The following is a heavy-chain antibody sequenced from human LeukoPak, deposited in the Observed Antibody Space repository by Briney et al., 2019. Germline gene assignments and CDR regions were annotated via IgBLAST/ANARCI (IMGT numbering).Heavy chain of an antibody. Sequence: PGGSLRLSCAASGFTFSSYWMSWVRQAPGKGLEWVANIKQDGSEKYYVDSVKGRFTISRDNSKNTLYLQMNSLRAEDTAVYYCANVSYCSSTSCYTVGWFDPWGQGTLVTVSS. CDR3: ANVSYCSSTSCYTVGWFDP. CDR1: GFTFSSYW. D-gene: IGHD2-2*02. J-gene: IGHJ5*02. CDR2: IKQDGSEK. V-gene: IGHV3-7*03.